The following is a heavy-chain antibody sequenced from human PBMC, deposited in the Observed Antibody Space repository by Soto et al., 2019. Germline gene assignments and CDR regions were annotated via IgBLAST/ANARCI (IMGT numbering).Heavy chain of an antibody. CDR3: ARDIRLLWFGESDIPSFWGMDV. J-gene: IGHJ6*02. D-gene: IGHD3-10*01. CDR2: IYYSGST. V-gene: IGHV4-59*01. Sequence: PSETLSLTYSCSGGSISSYYWSWIRQPPGEGLEWIGYIYYSGSTNYNPSLKSRVTISVDTSKNQFSLKLSSVTAADTAVYYCARDIRLLWFGESDIPSFWGMDVWGQGTTVT. CDR1: GGSISSYY.